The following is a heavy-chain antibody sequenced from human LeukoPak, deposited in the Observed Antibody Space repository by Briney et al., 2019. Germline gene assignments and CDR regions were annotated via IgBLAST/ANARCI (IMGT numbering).Heavy chain of an antibody. CDR2: ISGSGGST. D-gene: IGHD6-13*01. Sequence: GGSLRLSCAASGFTFSSYGMSWVRQAPGKGLEWVSAISGSGGSTYYADSVKGRLTISRDNSKNTLYLQMNSLRAEDTAVYYCAKSGRSSSWYSEGESYWFDPWGQGTLVTVSS. J-gene: IGHJ5*02. CDR1: GFTFSSYG. V-gene: IGHV3-23*01. CDR3: AKSGRSSSWYSEGESYWFDP.